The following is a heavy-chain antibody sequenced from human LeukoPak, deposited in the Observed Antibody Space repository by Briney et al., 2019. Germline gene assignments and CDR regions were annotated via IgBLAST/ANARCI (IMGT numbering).Heavy chain of an antibody. CDR2: IYTSGST. Sequence: PSQTLSLTCTVSGGSISSGSYYWSWIRQPAGKGLEWIGRIYTSGSTNYNPSLKSRVTISVDTSKNQFSLKLSSVTAADTAVYYCAREVFDRRRPDSSGWYYFDYWGQGTLVTVSS. V-gene: IGHV4-61*02. D-gene: IGHD6-19*01. J-gene: IGHJ4*02. CDR1: GGSISSGSYY. CDR3: AREVFDRRRPDSSGWYYFDY.